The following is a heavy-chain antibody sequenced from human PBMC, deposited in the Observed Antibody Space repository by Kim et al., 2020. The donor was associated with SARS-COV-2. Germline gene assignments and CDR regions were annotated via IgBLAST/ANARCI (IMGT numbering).Heavy chain of an antibody. CDR2: INPNSGGT. Sequence: ASVKVSCKASGYTFTGYYMHWVRQAPGQGLEWMGRINPNSGGTNYAQKFQGRVTMTRDTSISTAYMELSRLRSDDTAVYYCARKYARYCSSTSCYPPGYYYYGMDVWGQGTTVTVSS. V-gene: IGHV1-2*06. J-gene: IGHJ6*02. CDR3: ARKYARYCSSTSCYPPGYYYYGMDV. CDR1: GYTFTGYY. D-gene: IGHD2-2*01.